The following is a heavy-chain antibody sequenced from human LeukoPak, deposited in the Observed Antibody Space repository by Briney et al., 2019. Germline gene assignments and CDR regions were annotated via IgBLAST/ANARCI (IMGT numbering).Heavy chain of an antibody. CDR2: IYSGGST. Sequence: GGSLRLSCAVSGFSVSGNYMSWVRQAPGKGLEWVSVIYSGGSTYYADSVKGRFTISRDTSKNTLYLQMNSLRAEDTAVYYCAREWDTSGRYFDSWGQGTLVTVSS. CDR1: GFSVSGNY. J-gene: IGHJ4*02. D-gene: IGHD3-22*01. CDR3: AREWDTSGRYFDS. V-gene: IGHV3-53*01.